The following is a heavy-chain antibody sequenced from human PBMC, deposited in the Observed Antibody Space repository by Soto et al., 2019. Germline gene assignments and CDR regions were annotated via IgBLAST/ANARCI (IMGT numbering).Heavy chain of an antibody. CDR1: GFTFSGSA. Sequence: GGSLRLSCAASGFTFSGSAMHWVRQASGKGLEWVGRIRSKANSYATAYAASVKGRFTISRDDSKNTAYLQMNSLKTEDTAVYYCTSQPSRYYDSCWGQGTLVTVSS. CDR2: IRSKANSYAT. CDR3: TSQPSRYYDSC. J-gene: IGHJ4*02. V-gene: IGHV3-73*01. D-gene: IGHD3-22*01.